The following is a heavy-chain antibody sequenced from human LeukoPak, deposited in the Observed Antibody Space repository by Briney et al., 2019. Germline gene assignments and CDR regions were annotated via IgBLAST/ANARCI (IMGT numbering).Heavy chain of an antibody. CDR1: GYTFTSYY. CDR3: ARWVYSGSRIREDAFDI. D-gene: IGHD1-26*01. Sequence: ASVKVSCKASGYTFTSYYMHWVRQAPGQGLEWMGIINPRGGSTNNAQKFQGRVTMTRDMSTSTVYMELSSLTSEDTAVYYCARWVYSGSRIREDAFDIWGQGTMVTVSS. J-gene: IGHJ3*02. V-gene: IGHV1-46*01. CDR2: INPRGGST.